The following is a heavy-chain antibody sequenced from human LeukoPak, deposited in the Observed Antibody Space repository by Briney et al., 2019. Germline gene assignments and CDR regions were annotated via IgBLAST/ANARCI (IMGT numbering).Heavy chain of an antibody. CDR1: GFTVDSNY. V-gene: IGHV3-53*01. D-gene: IGHD3-22*01. CDR2: IYTGGNT. CDR3: ARGDDSGYYDYFDY. Sequence: GGSLRLSCAASGFTVDSNYLSWVRQAPGKGLEWVSTIYTGGNTYYAASVKGRFTISRDFSKNTVFLHMNSLRAEDTAMCYCARGDDSGYYDYFDYWGQGALVTVSS. J-gene: IGHJ4*02.